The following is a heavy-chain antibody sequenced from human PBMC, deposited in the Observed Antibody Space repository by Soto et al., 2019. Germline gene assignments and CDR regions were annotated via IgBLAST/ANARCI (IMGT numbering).Heavy chain of an antibody. J-gene: IGHJ4*02. V-gene: IGHV3-33*06. CDR3: AKDRSGSYYDVDY. D-gene: IGHD1-26*01. CDR1: GFTFSSYG. CDR2: IWYDGSNK. Sequence: GGSLRLSCAASGFTFSSYGMHWVRQAPGKGLEWVAVIWYDGSNKYYADSVKGRFTISRDNSKNTLYLQMNSLRAEDTAVYYCAKDRSGSYYDVDYWGQGTLVTVSS.